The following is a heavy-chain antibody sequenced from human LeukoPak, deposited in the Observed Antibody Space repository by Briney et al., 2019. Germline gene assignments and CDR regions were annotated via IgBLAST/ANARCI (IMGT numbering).Heavy chain of an antibody. D-gene: IGHD5-18*01. J-gene: IGHJ4*02. CDR2: INPSGGST. Sequence: ASVKVSCNASGYTFTSYYMHWVRQAPGQGLEWMGIINPSGGSTSYAQKFQGRVTMTRDTSTSTVYMELSSLRSEDTAVYYCARALRTYGGLKIQLWLTYWGQGTLVTVSS. V-gene: IGHV1-46*03. CDR1: GYTFTSYY. CDR3: ARALRTYGGLKIQLWLTY.